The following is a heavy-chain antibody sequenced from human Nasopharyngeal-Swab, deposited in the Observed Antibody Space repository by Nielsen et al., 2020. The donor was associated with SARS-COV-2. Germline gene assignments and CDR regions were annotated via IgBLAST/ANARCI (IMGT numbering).Heavy chain of an antibody. J-gene: IGHJ4*02. V-gene: IGHV3-48*04. CDR2: ITSGNSV. CDR3: ARERGGGYGDY. Sequence: GESLKISCATSGFTFSPYTMTWVRQAPGKGLQWISYITSGNSVQYADSVRGRFTISRDNAKNSLYLQMYSLTAEDTAVYYCARERGGGYGDYWGQGTLVTVSS. D-gene: IGHD5-12*01. CDR1: GFTFSPYT.